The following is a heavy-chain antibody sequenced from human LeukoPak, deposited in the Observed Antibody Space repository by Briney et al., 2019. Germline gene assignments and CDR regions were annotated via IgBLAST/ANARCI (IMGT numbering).Heavy chain of an antibody. CDR2: IIPIFGTA. V-gene: IGHV1-69*05. Sequence: SVKVSCKASGGTFSSYAISWVRQAPGQGLEWMGGIIPIFGTANYAQKFQGRVTMTTDTSTSTVYMELSSLRSEDTAVYYCARDLTQYSSSSGYYYGMDVWGQGTTVTVSS. CDR1: GGTFSSYA. CDR3: ARDLTQYSSSSGYYYGMDV. J-gene: IGHJ6*02. D-gene: IGHD6-6*01.